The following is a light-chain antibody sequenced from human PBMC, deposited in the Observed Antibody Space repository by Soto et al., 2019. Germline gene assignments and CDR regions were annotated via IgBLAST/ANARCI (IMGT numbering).Light chain of an antibody. CDR1: QSVTNY. V-gene: IGKV3-11*01. CDR2: DAS. J-gene: IGKJ1*01. CDR3: QQRLNWPPG. Sequence: EIVLTQSPGPLSLSPGERATLTCRASQSVTNYIAWYQQRPGKAPRLLIYDASNRATGVPARFSGSRSGTDFTLTISDLEPEDFGLYYCQQRLNWPPGFGQGTKVDIK.